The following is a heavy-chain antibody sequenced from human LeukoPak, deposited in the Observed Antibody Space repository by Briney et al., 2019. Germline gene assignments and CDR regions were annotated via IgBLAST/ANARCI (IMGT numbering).Heavy chain of an antibody. D-gene: IGHD3-10*01. V-gene: IGHV3-53*01. CDR3: ARDVYGSGLGAFDL. J-gene: IGHJ3*01. Sequence: GGSLRLSCVVSGLSVSSNYMSWVRQAPGKGLEWVSVIYNGVTYYRDSVKGRFSISRDISKNTVYLQMNSLRAEDTAKYYCARDVYGSGLGAFDLWGQGTMVTVSS. CDR2: IYNGVT. CDR1: GLSVSSNY.